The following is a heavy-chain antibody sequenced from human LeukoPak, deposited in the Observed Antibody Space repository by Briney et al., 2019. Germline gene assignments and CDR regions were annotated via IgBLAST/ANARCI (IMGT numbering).Heavy chain of an antibody. CDR3: ASAPYYDILTGYYNWFDP. CDR1: GYTFTSYA. V-gene: IGHV1-3*01. CDR2: INAGNGNT. D-gene: IGHD3-9*01. Sequence: ASVKVSCKASGYTFTSYARHWVRQAPGQRLEWMGWINAGNGNTKYSQKFQGRVTITRDTSASTAYMELSSLRSEDTAVYYCASAPYYDILTGYYNWFDPWGQGTLDTVSS. J-gene: IGHJ5*02.